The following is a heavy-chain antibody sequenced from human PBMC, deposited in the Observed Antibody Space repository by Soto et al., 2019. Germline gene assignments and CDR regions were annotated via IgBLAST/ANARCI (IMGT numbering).Heavy chain of an antibody. V-gene: IGHV3-74*01. Sequence: GVPLRLSCAAVGFTFSYYWIHWVRQAPGQGLVWVSRIHSDGSSTTYADSVKGRFTISRDNAKNTLYLQMNSLRAEDTAVYYCARGDRGAFDLWGQGTMVTVSS. J-gene: IGHJ3*01. CDR1: GFTFSYYW. CDR3: ARGDRGAFDL. CDR2: IHSDGSST. D-gene: IGHD2-21*02.